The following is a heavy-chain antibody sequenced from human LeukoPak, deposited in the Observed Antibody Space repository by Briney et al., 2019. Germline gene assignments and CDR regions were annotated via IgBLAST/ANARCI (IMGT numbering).Heavy chain of an antibody. J-gene: IGHJ4*02. Sequence: SETLSLTCTVSGDSISGSSDYWGWIRQPPGKGLEWIGSIYHSGSTYYNPSLKSRVTISVDTSKNQFSLKLSSVTAADTAVYYCARDLTAMGAFDYWGQGTLVTVSS. D-gene: IGHD5-18*01. V-gene: IGHV4-39*07. CDR1: GDSISGSSDY. CDR2: IYHSGST. CDR3: ARDLTAMGAFDY.